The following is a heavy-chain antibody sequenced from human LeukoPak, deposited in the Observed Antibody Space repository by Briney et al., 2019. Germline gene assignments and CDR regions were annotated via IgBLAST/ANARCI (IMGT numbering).Heavy chain of an antibody. CDR3: ARENWFDP. CDR1: GYTFTGYY. Sequence: GASVKVSCKASGYTFTGYYMHWVRQAPGQGLEWMGRIIPILGIANYAQKFQGRVTITADKSTSTAYMELSSLRSEDTAVYYCARENWFDPWGQGTLVTVSS. V-gene: IGHV1-69*04. J-gene: IGHJ5*02. CDR2: IIPILGIA.